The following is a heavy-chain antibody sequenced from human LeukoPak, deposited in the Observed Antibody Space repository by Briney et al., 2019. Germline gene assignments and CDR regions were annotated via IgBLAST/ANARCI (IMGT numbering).Heavy chain of an antibody. CDR2: ISRDSAFV. V-gene: IGHV3-21*01. D-gene: IGHD6-6*01. J-gene: IGHJ6*04. CDR3: ARDDASTARASGMDV. CDR1: GFTFSAYD. Sequence: GGSLRLSCAASGFTFSAYDMNWVRQAPGKGLEWVSYISRDSAFVYYADSVKGRLTISRDNAKNSLYLQMESLRGEDAAVYYCARDDASTARASGMDVWGIGTTVTVSS.